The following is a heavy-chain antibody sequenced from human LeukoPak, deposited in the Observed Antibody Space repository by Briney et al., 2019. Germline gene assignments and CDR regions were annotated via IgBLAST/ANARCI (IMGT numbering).Heavy chain of an antibody. J-gene: IGHJ4*02. V-gene: IGHV1-2*04. CDR3: VTGIYNGWYYFDS. CDR2: INPNSGGT. Sequence: ASVKVSCKASGYTFTGYYIHWVRQAPGQGLEWMGWINPNSGGTNYAQKFQGWVTMTRDTSFSTAYMELSRLRSDDTAVYYCVTGIYNGWYYFDSWGQGTLVTVSS. CDR1: GYTFTGYY. D-gene: IGHD6-19*01.